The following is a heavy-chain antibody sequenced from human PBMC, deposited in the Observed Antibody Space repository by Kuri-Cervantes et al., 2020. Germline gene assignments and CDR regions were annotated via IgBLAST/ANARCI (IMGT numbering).Heavy chain of an antibody. CDR1: GFTFSSYA. V-gene: IGHV3-30*14. Sequence: GESLKISCAASGFTFSSYAMSWVRQAPGKGLEWVAVISYDGSNKYYADSVKGRFTISRDNSKNTLYLQMNSLRAEDTAVYYCASHVFDYWGQGTLVTVSS. CDR2: ISYDGSNK. J-gene: IGHJ4*02. CDR3: ASHVFDY.